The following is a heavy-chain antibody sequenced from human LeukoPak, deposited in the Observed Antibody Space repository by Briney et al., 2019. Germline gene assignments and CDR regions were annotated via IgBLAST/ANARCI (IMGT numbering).Heavy chain of an antibody. CDR1: GGSISSSSYY. V-gene: IGHV4-31*03. Sequence: SETLSLTCTVSGGSISSSSYYWGWIRQHPGKGLEWIGYIYYSGSTYYNPSLKSRVTISVDTSKNQFSLKLSSVTAADTAVYYCARFYYDSSGYPFRAYGMDVWGQGTTVTVSS. CDR2: IYYSGST. D-gene: IGHD3-22*01. CDR3: ARFYYDSSGYPFRAYGMDV. J-gene: IGHJ6*02.